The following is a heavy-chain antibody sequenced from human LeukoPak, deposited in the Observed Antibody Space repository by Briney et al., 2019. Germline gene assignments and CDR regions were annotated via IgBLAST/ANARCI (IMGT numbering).Heavy chain of an antibody. CDR2: INHSGST. J-gene: IGHJ6*03. V-gene: IGHV4-34*01. D-gene: IGHD3-3*01. CDR3: ARGRGTTYYDFWSGYGSGDYYMDV. CDR1: GGSFSGYY. Sequence: SETLSLACAVYGGSFSGYYWSWIRQPPGKELEWIGEINHSGSTNYNPSLKSRVTISVDTSKNQFSLKLSSVTAADTAVYYCARGRGTTYYDFWSGYGSGDYYMDVWGKGTTVTVSS.